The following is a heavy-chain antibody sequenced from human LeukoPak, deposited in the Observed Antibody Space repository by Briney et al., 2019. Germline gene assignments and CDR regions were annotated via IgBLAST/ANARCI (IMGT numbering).Heavy chain of an antibody. V-gene: IGHV1-8*01. D-gene: IGHD2-2*01. CDR2: MNPNSGNT. Sequence: ASVKVSCKASGYTFTSYDINWVRQATGQGLEWMGWMNPNSGNTGYAQKFQGRVTMTRNTSISTAYMELSSLRSEDTAVYYCARVGYSSTSCYRYYGMDVWGQGTTVTVSS. CDR3: ARVGYSSTSCYRYYGMDV. J-gene: IGHJ6*02. CDR1: GYTFTSYD.